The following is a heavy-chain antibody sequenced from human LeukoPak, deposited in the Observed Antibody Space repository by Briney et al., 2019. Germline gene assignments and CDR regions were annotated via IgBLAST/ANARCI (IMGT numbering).Heavy chain of an antibody. V-gene: IGHV1-24*01. D-gene: IGHD2-15*01. J-gene: IGHJ4*02. CDR3: ATDRYCSGGSCYSTPDY. CDR2: FDPEDGET. Sequence: ASVKVSCKVSGYTLTELSMHWVRQAPGKGLEWMGGFDPEDGETIYAQKFQGRVTMTEDTSTDTAYMELSSLRSEDTAVYYCATDRYCSGGSCYSTPDYWGQGTQVTVSS. CDR1: GYTLTELS.